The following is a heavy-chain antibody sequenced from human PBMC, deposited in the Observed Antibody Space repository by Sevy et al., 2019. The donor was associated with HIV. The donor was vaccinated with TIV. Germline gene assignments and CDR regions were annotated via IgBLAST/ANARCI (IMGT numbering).Heavy chain of an antibody. CDR2: IYYSGNT. V-gene: IGHV4-31*03. Sequence: SETLSLTCTVSGGSISSDNYYWTWIRQHPGKGLEWIGYIYYSGNTYYNPSLTSRVSISIDKSKNQFSLRLSSVTAADTAVYYCARDHGYSNGWFPYYYYYGMDVWGQGTTVTVSS. CDR1: GGSISSDNYY. CDR3: ARDHGYSNGWFPYYYYYGMDV. D-gene: IGHD5-18*01. J-gene: IGHJ6*02.